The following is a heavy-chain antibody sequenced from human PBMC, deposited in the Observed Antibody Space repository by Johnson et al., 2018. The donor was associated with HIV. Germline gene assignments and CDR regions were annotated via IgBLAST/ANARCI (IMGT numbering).Heavy chain of an antibody. D-gene: IGHD1-7*01. CDR3: ARVGLLFDPGAAGGDAFDI. CDR1: GFTFSSYA. V-gene: IGHV3-30*14. J-gene: IGHJ3*02. Sequence: QVQLVEYGGGVVQPGRSLRLSCAASGFTFSSYAMHWVRQAPGKGLEWVAVISYDGSNKYYADSVKGRFTISRDNSKNTLYLQMNSLRAEDTAVYYCARVGLLFDPGAAGGDAFDIWGQGTMVTVSS. CDR2: ISYDGSNK.